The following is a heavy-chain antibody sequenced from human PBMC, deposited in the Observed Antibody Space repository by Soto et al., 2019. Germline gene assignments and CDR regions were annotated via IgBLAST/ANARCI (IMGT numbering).Heavy chain of an antibody. D-gene: IGHD6-6*01. CDR2: IYYSGST. CDR1: GGSVSSGSYY. CDR3: ARDFIAASQGYFDY. J-gene: IGHJ4*02. V-gene: IGHV4-61*01. Sequence: QVQLQESGPGLVKPSETLSLTCTVSGGSVSSGSYYWSWIRQPPGKGLEWIGYIYYSGSTNYNPSLKRRVTISVDTSKNQFSLKLSSVTAADTAVYYCARDFIAASQGYFDYWGQGTLVTVSS.